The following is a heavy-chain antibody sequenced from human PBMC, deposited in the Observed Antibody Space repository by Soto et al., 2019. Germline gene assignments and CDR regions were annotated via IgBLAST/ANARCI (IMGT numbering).Heavy chain of an antibody. CDR3: AKWRAVAYYFDY. CDR1: GFTFSSYG. D-gene: IGHD6-19*01. V-gene: IGHV3-30*18. CDR2: ISYDGSNK. J-gene: IGHJ4*02. Sequence: QVQLVESGGGVVQPGRSLRLSCAASGFTFSSYGMHWVRQAPGKGLEWVAVISYDGSNKYYADSVKGRFTISRDNSKNTLYLLMNSLRAEDTAVYYCAKWRAVAYYFDYWGQGTLVTVSS.